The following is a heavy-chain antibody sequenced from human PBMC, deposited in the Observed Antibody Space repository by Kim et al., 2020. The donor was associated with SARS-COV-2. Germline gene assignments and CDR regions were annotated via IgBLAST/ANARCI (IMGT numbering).Heavy chain of an antibody. CDR1: GFTFSSYA. CDR3: ARDRGSSGYYPDAFDI. D-gene: IGHD3-22*01. J-gene: IGHJ3*02. CDR2: ISYDGSNK. V-gene: IGHV3-30*04. Sequence: GGSLRLSCAASGFTFSSYAMHWVRQAPGKGLEWVAVISYDGSNKYYADSVKGRFTISRDNSKNTLYLQMNSLRAEDTAVYYCARDRGSSGYYPDAFDIWGQGTMVTVSS.